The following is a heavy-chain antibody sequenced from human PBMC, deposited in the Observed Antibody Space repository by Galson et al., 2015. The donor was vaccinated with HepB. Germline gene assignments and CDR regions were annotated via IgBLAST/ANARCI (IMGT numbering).Heavy chain of an antibody. V-gene: IGHV1-18*04. Sequence: SGAEVKKPGASVKVSCKASGYTFTNYVITWVRQAPGQGLEWMGWINAYNGNTNYAQKFQGRVTMTTDTSTSTAYMDLRSLRSDDTAVYYCARGISAHNWFDPWGQGTLVTVSS. CDR3: ARGISAHNWFDP. CDR1: GYTFTNYV. J-gene: IGHJ5*02. CDR2: INAYNGNT.